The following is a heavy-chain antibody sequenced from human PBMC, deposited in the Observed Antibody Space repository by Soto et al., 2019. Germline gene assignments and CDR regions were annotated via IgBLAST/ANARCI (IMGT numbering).Heavy chain of an antibody. CDR2: IVVGSGNT. D-gene: IGHD3-9*01. V-gene: IGHV1-58*02. CDR1: GFTFTSSA. Sequence: ASVKVSCKASGFTFTSSAMQWVRQARGQRLEWIGWIVVGSGNTNYAQKFQERVTITRDMSTSTAYMELSSLRSEDTAAYYCAADFIDILTGYYILGYYGMDVWGQGTTVTVSS. J-gene: IGHJ6*02. CDR3: AADFIDILTGYYILGYYGMDV.